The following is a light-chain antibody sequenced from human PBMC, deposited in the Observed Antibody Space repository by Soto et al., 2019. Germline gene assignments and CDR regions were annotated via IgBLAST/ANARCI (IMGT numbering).Light chain of an antibody. V-gene: IGKV3-20*01. CDR1: QSVSNNC. CDR3: LQYGSSPRT. Sequence: EIVLTQSPGTLSLSPGERATLSCRASQSVSNNCLAWYQHKLGQAPRLLISGASIRATGIPDRFSGGGSGTDFTLTISRLEPEDFAVYYCLQYGSSPRTFGQGTQVEIK. CDR2: GAS. J-gene: IGKJ2*01.